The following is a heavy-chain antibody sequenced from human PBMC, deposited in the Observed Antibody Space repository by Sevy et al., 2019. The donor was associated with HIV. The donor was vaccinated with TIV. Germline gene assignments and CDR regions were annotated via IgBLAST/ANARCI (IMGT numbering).Heavy chain of an antibody. V-gene: IGHV4-39*01. Sequence: GSLRLSCTVSGGSIASSTYYWAWIRQPPGKGLEWIGSIYHTGKTYYSPSLESRLTISADTSKDQFSLRLTSVAAADTAVYYCARQSQRGKVAVPAQAHFFDYWGQGTLVTVSS. J-gene: IGHJ4*02. CDR3: ARQSQRGKVAVPAQAHFFDY. CDR2: IYHTGKT. CDR1: GGSIASSTYY. D-gene: IGHD2-21*02.